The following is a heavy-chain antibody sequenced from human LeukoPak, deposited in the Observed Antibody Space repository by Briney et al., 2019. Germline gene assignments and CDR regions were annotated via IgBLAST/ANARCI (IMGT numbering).Heavy chain of an antibody. Sequence: SETLSLTCAVYGGSFSGYYWSWIRQPPGKGLEWIGEINHSGSTNYNPSLKSRVTISVDTSKNQFSLKLSSVTAADTAVYYCARAKLTPPGSVDYWGQGTLVTVSS. J-gene: IGHJ4*02. V-gene: IGHV4-34*01. CDR1: GGSFSGYY. D-gene: IGHD2-15*01. CDR3: ARAKLTPPGSVDY. CDR2: INHSGST.